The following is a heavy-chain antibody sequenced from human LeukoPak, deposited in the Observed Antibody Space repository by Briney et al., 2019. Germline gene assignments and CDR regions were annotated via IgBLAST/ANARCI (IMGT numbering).Heavy chain of an antibody. CDR3: ARLVSYDILTGYYTRWFDP. J-gene: IGHJ5*02. V-gene: IGHV5-51*01. CDR1: GYSFTSYW. D-gene: IGHD3-9*01. Sequence: GESLKISCKGSGYSFTSYWIGWVRQMPGKGLEWMGIIYPGDSDTRYSPSFQGQVTISADKSISTAYLQWSSLKASDTAMYYCARLVSYDILTGYYTRWFDPWGQGTLVTVSS. CDR2: IYPGDSDT.